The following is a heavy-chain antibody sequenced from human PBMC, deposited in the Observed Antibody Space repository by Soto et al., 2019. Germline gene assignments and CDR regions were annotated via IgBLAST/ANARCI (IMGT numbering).Heavy chain of an antibody. J-gene: IGHJ3*02. CDR3: AKTMYSSGWPAYDAFDI. D-gene: IGHD6-19*01. CDR1: GFTFSSYA. V-gene: IGHV3-23*01. CDR2: ISGSGGST. Sequence: PGGSLRLSCAASGFTFSSYAMSWVRQAPGKGLEWVSAISGSGGSTYYADSVKGRFTISRDNSKNTLYLQMNSLRAEDTAVYYCAKTMYSSGWPAYDAFDIWGQGTMVTVSS.